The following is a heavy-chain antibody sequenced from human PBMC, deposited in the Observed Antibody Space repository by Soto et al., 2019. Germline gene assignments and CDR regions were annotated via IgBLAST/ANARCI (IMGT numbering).Heavy chain of an antibody. CDR3: ATPMVVTAIRGTYYFDY. V-gene: IGHV1-24*01. D-gene: IGHD2-21*02. J-gene: IGHJ4*02. Sequence: ASVKVSCKVSGYTLTELSMHWVRLAPGKGLEWMGGFDPEDGETIYAQKFQGRVTMTEDTSTDTAYMELSSLRSEDTAVYYCATPMVVTAIRGTYYFDYWGQGTLVTVSS. CDR1: GYTLTELS. CDR2: FDPEDGET.